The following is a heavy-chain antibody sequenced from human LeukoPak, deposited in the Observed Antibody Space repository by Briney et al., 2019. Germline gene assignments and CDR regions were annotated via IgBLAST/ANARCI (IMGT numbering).Heavy chain of an antibody. Sequence: GGSLRLSCAASGFTFSSYSMNWVRQAPGKGLEWVAVISYDGSNKYYADSVKGRFTISRDNSKNTLYLQMNSLRAEDTAVYYCARTREHSRPQQFDYWGQGTLVTVSS. D-gene: IGHD6-6*01. CDR2: ISYDGSNK. CDR1: GFTFSSYS. V-gene: IGHV3-30*03. CDR3: ARTREHSRPQQFDY. J-gene: IGHJ4*02.